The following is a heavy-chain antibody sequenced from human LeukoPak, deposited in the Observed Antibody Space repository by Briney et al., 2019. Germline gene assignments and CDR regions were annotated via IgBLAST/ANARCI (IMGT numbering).Heavy chain of an antibody. D-gene: IGHD3-3*01. CDR3: ARGSGGFWSSQPSTTYYYYGMDV. V-gene: IGHV4-4*07. CDR2: IYTSGST. J-gene: IGHJ6*02. CDR1: GGSISSYY. Sequence: PSETLSLTCTVSGGSISSYYWSWIRQPAGKGLEWIGRIYTSGSTNYNPSLKSRVTMSVDTSKNQFSLKLSSVTAADTAVYYCARGSGGFWSSQPSTTYYYYGMDVWGQGTTVTVSS.